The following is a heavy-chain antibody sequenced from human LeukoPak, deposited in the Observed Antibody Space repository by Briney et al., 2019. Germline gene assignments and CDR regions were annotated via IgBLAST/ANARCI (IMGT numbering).Heavy chain of an antibody. Sequence: SETLSLTCAVSGGSISSGGYSWSWIRQPPGKGLEWIGYIYHSGSTYYNPSLKSRVTISVDRSKNQFSLKLSSVTAADTAVYYCARSTTMVTPNYFDYWGQGTLVTVSS. CDR3: ARSTTMVTPNYFDY. CDR1: GGSISSGGYS. CDR2: IYHSGST. V-gene: IGHV4-30-2*01. J-gene: IGHJ4*02. D-gene: IGHD4-23*01.